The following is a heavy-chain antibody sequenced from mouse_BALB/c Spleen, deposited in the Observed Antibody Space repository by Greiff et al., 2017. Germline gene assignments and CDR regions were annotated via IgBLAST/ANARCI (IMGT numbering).Heavy chain of an antibody. J-gene: IGHJ2*01. Sequence: VQLQQSGPELVKPGASVKISCKASGYSFTGYYMHWVKQSHVKSLEWIGRINPYNGATSYNQNFKDKASLTVDKSSSTAYMELHSLTSEDSAVYYCTRSPITTVDVYYFDYWGQGTTLTVSS. D-gene: IGHD1-1*01. CDR1: GYSFTGYY. V-gene: IGHV1-31*01. CDR3: TRSPITTVDVYYFDY. CDR2: INPYNGAT.